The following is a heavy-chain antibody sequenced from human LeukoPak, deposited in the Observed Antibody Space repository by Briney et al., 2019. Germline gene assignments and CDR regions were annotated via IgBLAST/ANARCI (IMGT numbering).Heavy chain of an antibody. V-gene: IGHV3-30*18. Sequence: PGGSLRLSCAASGFTVSSNYMSWVRQAPGKGLEWVAVISYDGSNKYYADSVKGRFTISRDNSKNTLYLQMNSLRAEDTAVYYCAKDSSSSWYGMDVWGQGTTVTVSS. CDR2: ISYDGSNK. CDR1: GFTVSSNY. J-gene: IGHJ6*02. D-gene: IGHD6-13*01. CDR3: AKDSSSSWYGMDV.